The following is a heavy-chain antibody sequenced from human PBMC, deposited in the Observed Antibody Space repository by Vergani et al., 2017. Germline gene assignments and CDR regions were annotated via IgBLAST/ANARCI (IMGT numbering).Heavy chain of an antibody. V-gene: IGHV1-69*13. CDR2: IIPIFGTA. J-gene: IGHJ6*02. CDR3: ARAKDTAIVTWYYGMDV. CDR1: GGTFSSYA. D-gene: IGHD5-18*01. Sequence: QVQLVQSGAEVKKPGSSVKVSCKASGGTFSSYAISWVRQAPGQGLEWMGRIIPIFGTANYAQKFQGRVTITADESTSTAYMELSSLRSEDTAVYYCARAKDTAIVTWYYGMDVWGQGTTVTVSS.